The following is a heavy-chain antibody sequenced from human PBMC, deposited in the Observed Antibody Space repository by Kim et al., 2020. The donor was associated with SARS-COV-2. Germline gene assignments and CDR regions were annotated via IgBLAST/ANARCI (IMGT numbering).Heavy chain of an antibody. J-gene: IGHJ6*02. V-gene: IGHV3-21*01. CDR2: ISSSSSYI. CDR3: ARDRGDYDSSGYADYYGMDV. D-gene: IGHD3-22*01. Sequence: GGSLRLSCAASGFTFSSYSMNWVRQAPGKGLEWVSSISSSSSYIYYADSVKGRFTISRDNAKNSLYLQMNSLRAEDTAVYYCARDRGDYDSSGYADYYGMDVWGQGTTVTVSS. CDR1: GFTFSSYS.